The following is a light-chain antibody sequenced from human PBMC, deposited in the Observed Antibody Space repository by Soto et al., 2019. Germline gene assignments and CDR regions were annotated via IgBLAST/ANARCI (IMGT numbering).Light chain of an antibody. CDR1: QSVSSSY. V-gene: IGKV3D-20*02. J-gene: IGKJ1*01. CDR2: DTS. Sequence: EIMLTKYKGTLSLSPGERATLSCRASQSVSSSYLAWYQQKPGQAPRLLTYDTSKRATGIPDRFSGSGSGTDFTLTISDVQPEDFALYYCHQRQSWPRTFGQGTKVDIK. CDR3: HQRQSWPRT.